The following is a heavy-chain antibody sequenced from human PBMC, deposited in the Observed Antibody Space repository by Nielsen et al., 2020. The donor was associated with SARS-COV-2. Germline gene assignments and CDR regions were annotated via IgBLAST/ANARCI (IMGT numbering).Heavy chain of an antibody. J-gene: IGHJ4*02. Sequence: GGSLRLSCAASGFTFSSYWMSWVRQAPGKGLEWVANIKQDGSEKYYVDSVKGRFTISRDNAKNSLYLQMSSLRAEDTAEYYCANPWGSGWFYFDNWGQGTLVTVSA. CDR2: IKQDGSEK. V-gene: IGHV3-7*03. CDR3: ANPWGSGWFYFDN. D-gene: IGHD6-19*01. CDR1: GFTFSSYW.